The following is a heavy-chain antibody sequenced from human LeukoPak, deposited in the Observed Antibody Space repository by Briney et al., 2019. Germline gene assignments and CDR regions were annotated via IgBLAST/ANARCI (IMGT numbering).Heavy chain of an antibody. J-gene: IGHJ4*02. Sequence: PGGSLRLSCAASGFTFSDYYVSWIRQAPGKGLEWVSYISSSSSYTNYADSVKGRFTISRDNAKNSLYLQMNSLRAEDTAVYYCARGSRVWFGELLFDYWGQGTLVTVSS. CDR3: ARGSRVWFGELLFDY. V-gene: IGHV3-11*06. CDR2: ISSSSSYT. CDR1: GFTFSDYY. D-gene: IGHD3-10*01.